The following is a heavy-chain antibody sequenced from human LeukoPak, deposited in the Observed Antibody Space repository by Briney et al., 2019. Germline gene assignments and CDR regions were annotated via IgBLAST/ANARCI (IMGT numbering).Heavy chain of an antibody. Sequence: ASVKVSCKASGYTFTGYYMHWVRQAPGQGLEWMGWINPNSGGTNYAQKFQGRDTMTRDTSISTAYMELSRLRSDDTAVYYCASLRREYSSSSGDYWGQGTLVTVSS. CDR2: INPNSGGT. CDR1: GYTFTGYY. D-gene: IGHD6-6*01. V-gene: IGHV1-2*02. CDR3: ASLRREYSSSSGDY. J-gene: IGHJ4*02.